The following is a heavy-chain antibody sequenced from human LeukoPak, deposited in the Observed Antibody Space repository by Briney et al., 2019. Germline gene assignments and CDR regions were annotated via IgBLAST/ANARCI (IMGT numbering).Heavy chain of an antibody. V-gene: IGHV4-59*08. Sequence: PSETLSLTCTVSGGSISSYYWSWIRQPPGKGLEWIGYIYYSGSTNYNPSLKSRVTISAATSKTQFSLRLSYATAADTAVYYCARIRRPHWYLDLWGRGTLVTVSS. D-gene: IGHD3-3*01. CDR3: ARIRRPHWYLDL. CDR2: IYYSGST. CDR1: GGSISSYY. J-gene: IGHJ2*01.